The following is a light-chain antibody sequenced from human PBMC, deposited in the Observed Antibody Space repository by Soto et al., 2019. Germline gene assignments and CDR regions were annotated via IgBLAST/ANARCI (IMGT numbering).Light chain of an antibody. V-gene: IGKV3-20*01. CDR3: QHYQSSPLT. CDR1: QSVSSRH. CDR2: GTS. J-gene: IGKJ4*01. Sequence: EIVLTQSPGTLSLSPGERATLSCRASQSVSSRHLAWYQQTPGQAPRLLIYGTSGRATGIPDRFSGSGSGTDFTLTISRLEPEDFAVYYCQHYQSSPLTFGGGTKVEIK.